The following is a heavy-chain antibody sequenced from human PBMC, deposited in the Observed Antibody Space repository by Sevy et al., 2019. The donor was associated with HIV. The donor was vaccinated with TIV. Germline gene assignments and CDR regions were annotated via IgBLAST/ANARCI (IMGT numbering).Heavy chain of an antibody. CDR1: GLTFSNYG. J-gene: IGHJ4*02. D-gene: IGHD5-18*01. CDR3: SCGYTYGRDY. Sequence: EGSLRLSCAASGLTFSNYGMHWVRQAPGKALEWVALIWHDGSNTYYADSVKGRFTVSRDNSKNTVYLQMNSLRAEDTGIYYCSCGYTYGRDYWGQGTLVTVSS. CDR2: IWHDGSNT. V-gene: IGHV3-33*01.